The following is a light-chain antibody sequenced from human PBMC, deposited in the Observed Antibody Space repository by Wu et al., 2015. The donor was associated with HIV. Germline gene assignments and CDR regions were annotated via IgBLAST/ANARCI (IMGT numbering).Light chain of an antibody. V-gene: IGKV3-15*01. CDR3: QQYELWPPPT. Sequence: EIVMTQSPATLSLSPGERATLSCRASQDVGKYVAWYQQKPGQAPRLLISATSTRASGIPARFIGSGSGTEFALTIDTLQSEDFAIYFCQQYELWPPPTFGGGTTVEI. CDR2: ATS. J-gene: IGKJ4*01. CDR1: QDVGKY.